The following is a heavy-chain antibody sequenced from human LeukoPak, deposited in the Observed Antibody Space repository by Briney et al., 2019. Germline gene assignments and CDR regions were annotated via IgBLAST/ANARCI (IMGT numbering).Heavy chain of an antibody. J-gene: IGHJ6*03. CDR1: GGSISNYY. Sequence: SETLSLTCTVSGGSISNYYWTWIRQPPGKALEWIGYVYHSGTTNYNPSLKSRVTISVDTSKNQFSLKLTSVTAADTAVYYCARVYYGSGSLHYYYYYMDVWGKGTTVTISS. D-gene: IGHD3-10*01. V-gene: IGHV4-59*01. CDR3: ARVYYGSGSLHYYYYYMDV. CDR2: VYHSGTT.